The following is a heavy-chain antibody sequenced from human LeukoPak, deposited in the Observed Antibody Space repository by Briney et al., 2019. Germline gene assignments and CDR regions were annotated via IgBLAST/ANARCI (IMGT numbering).Heavy chain of an antibody. CDR2: IIPIFGTA. CDR1: GGTFSSYA. Sequence: SVKVSCKASGGTFSSYAISWVRQAPGQGLEWMGGIIPIFGTANYAQKFQGRVTITTDESTSTAYMELSSLRSEDTAVYYCAIGVVVLAAIADSGYDFGYYFDYWGQGTLVTVSS. V-gene: IGHV1-69*05. J-gene: IGHJ4*02. D-gene: IGHD5-12*01. CDR3: AIGVVVLAAIADSGYDFGYYFDY.